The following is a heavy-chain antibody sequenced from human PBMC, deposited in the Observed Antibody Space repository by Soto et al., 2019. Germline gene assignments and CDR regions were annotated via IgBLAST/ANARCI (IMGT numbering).Heavy chain of an antibody. CDR1: GGTFSTYS. V-gene: IGHV1-69*01. CDR2: IIPLFGTT. CDR3: ARGATHGSSWYFWFDP. Sequence: QMQLVQSGAEVRMPGSSVKVSCKASGGTFSTYSINWVRQAPGQGLEWMGGIIPLFGTTNYAQKFKGRVTITADESTSTAYMELSSLRAEDAAVYSCARGATHGSSWYFWFDPWGQGTLVTVSS. D-gene: IGHD6-13*01. J-gene: IGHJ5*02.